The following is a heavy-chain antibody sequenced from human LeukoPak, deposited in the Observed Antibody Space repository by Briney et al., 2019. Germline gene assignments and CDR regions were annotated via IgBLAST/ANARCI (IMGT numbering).Heavy chain of an antibody. D-gene: IGHD2-2*01. CDR3: ARRRITRSAELLWNYFDY. CDR1: GGTFSSCT. J-gene: IGHJ4*02. V-gene: IGHV1-69*02. CDR2: IIPILGIA. Sequence: GPSVKVSCKASGGTFSSCTISWVRQAPGQRLEWMGRIIPILGIANYAQKFQGRVTITADKSTSTAYMELSSLRSEDTAVYYCARRRITRSAELLWNYFDYWGQRTLVTVST.